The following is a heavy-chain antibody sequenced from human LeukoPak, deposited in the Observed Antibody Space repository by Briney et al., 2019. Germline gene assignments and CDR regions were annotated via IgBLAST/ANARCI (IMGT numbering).Heavy chain of an antibody. CDR2: INPDSGGT. Sequence: GASVKVSCKASGYTFTGYYMHWVRQAPGQGLEWMGWINPDSGGTNYAQKFQGRVTMTRDTSISTAYMDLSRLRSDDTAVYYCARRGGDSSGYYSHVDYWGQGTLVTVSS. CDR3: ARRGGDSSGYYSHVDY. CDR1: GYTFTGYY. V-gene: IGHV1-2*02. D-gene: IGHD3-22*01. J-gene: IGHJ4*02.